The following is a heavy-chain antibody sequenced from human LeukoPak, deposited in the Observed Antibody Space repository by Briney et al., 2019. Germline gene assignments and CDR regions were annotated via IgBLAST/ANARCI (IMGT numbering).Heavy chain of an antibody. CDR1: GGSLSGYY. Sequence: PSETLSLTCAVYGGSLSGYYWSWIRQPPGKGLEWIGEINHSGSTNYNPSLKSRVTIPLDTSKNQFSLNLSSVTAADTAVYYCARGFREFDPWGQGTLVTVSS. CDR3: ARGFREFDP. D-gene: IGHD5-24*01. J-gene: IGHJ5*02. V-gene: IGHV4-34*01. CDR2: INHSGST.